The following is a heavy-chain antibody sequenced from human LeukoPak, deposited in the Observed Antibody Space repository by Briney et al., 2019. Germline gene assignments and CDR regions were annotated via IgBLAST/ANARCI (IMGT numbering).Heavy chain of an antibody. CDR3: ARPGIAAPGSYEI. CDR2: LNTDGSST. D-gene: IGHD6-13*01. CDR1: GFTFSNSW. V-gene: IGHV3-74*01. J-gene: IGHJ3*02. Sequence: GGSLRLSCAASGFTFSNSWMHWVRQAPGKGLVWVSRLNTDGSSTNYADSVKGRFTISRDNAKNTLYLQMNSLRAEDTAVYYCARPGIAAPGSYEIWGQGTMVTVSS.